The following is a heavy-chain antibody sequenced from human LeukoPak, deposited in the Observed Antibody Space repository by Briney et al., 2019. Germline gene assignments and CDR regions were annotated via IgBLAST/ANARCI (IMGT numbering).Heavy chain of an antibody. J-gene: IGHJ5*02. CDR1: GFTFSDYY. CDR3: ARRVVAAASWFDP. D-gene: IGHD2-15*01. CDR2: ISSSGSTI. V-gene: IGHV3-11*04. Sequence: PGGSLRLSCAASGFTFSDYYMSWIRQAPGKGLVWVSYISSSGSTIYYADSVKGRFTISRDNAKNSLYLKMNSLRAEDTAVYYCARRVVAAASWFDPWGQGTLVTVSS.